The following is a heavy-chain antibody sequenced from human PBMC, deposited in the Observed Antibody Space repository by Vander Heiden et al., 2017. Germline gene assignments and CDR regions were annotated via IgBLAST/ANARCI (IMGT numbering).Heavy chain of an antibody. D-gene: IGHD6-19*01. Sequence: QLRLQESGPGLVKPSETLSLTCTASGYSISSGTHYWGWVRQPPGKGLEWIGTIYYSGRTFYKPSLRSRATISVDTSKNQFSLKLNSVTAADTAVYYCARKRYSSGWDFDYWGQGVLVTVSS. CDR1: GYSISSGTHY. J-gene: IGHJ4*02. CDR3: ARKRYSSGWDFDY. V-gene: IGHV4-39*01. CDR2: IYYSGRT.